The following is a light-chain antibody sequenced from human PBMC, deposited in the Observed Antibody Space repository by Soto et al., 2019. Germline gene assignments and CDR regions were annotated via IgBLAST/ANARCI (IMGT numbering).Light chain of an antibody. J-gene: IGKJ5*01. CDR3: QQYNNWPPIT. V-gene: IGKV3-15*01. Sequence: EIVMTQSPATLSVSPGESATLSCRASQSVSSNLAWYQQRPGQAPRLLIYDASTRDAGIPARFSGSGSGTEFTLTISSLQSEDFAVYYCQQYNNWPPITFGQGTRLDIK. CDR1: QSVSSN. CDR2: DAS.